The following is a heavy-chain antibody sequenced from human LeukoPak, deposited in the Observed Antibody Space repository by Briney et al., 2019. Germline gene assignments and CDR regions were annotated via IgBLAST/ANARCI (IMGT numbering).Heavy chain of an antibody. J-gene: IGHJ4*02. D-gene: IGHD1-26*01. Sequence: SVKVSCKAFGYTFTSYGISWVRQAPGQGLEWMGGFDPEDGETIYAQKFQGRVTMTEDTSTDTAYMELSSLRSEDTAVYYCATDGYGGLTQFDYWGQGTLVTVSS. V-gene: IGHV1-24*01. CDR1: GYTFTSYG. CDR3: ATDGYGGLTQFDY. CDR2: FDPEDGET.